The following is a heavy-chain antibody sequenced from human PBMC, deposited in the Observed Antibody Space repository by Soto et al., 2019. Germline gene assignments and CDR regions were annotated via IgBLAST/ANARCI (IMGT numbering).Heavy chain of an antibody. CDR2: ISDSGGTR. D-gene: IGHD6-25*01. V-gene: IGHV3-23*01. Sequence: LRLSCVGSGFIFSDYAMSWVRQGPGKGPEWVSAISDSGGTRYYADSVKGRFTISRDNSKKTLYLHLTSLRAEDSAIYYCAKPVTPSIAATVFDFWGQGSPVTSPQ. J-gene: IGHJ4*02. CDR3: AKPVTPSIAATVFDF. CDR1: GFIFSDYA.